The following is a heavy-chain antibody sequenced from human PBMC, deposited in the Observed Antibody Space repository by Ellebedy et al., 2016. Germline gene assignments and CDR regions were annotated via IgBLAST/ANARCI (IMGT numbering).Heavy chain of an antibody. CDR1: GDSINSGTYY. J-gene: IGHJ4*02. D-gene: IGHD3-16*01. Sequence: SETLSLTXTVSGDSINSGTYYWSWIRQAAGKGLEWIGRISTSGSANYNPSLKSRVTMSVDMSNNHFSVELSSVTAADTAVYYCATLTIPGGSDYWGQGTLVTVSA. CDR2: ISTSGSA. CDR3: ATLTIPGGSDY. V-gene: IGHV4-61*02.